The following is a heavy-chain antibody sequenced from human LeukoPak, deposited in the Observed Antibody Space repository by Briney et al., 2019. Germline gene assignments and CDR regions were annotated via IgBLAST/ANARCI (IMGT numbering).Heavy chain of an antibody. D-gene: IGHD2-21*02. CDR2: ISYDGSNK. CDR3: AKDRGAYCGGDCYSGFDY. CDR1: GFTFSSYG. J-gene: IGHJ4*02. Sequence: GRSLRLSCAASGFTFSSYGMHWVRQAPGKGLEWVAVISYDGSNKYYADSVKGRFTISRDNSKNTLYLQMNSLRAEDTAVYYCAKDRGAYCGGDCYSGFDYWGQGTLVTVS. V-gene: IGHV3-30*18.